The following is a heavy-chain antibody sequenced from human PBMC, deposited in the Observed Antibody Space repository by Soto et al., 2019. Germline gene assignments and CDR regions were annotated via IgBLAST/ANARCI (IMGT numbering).Heavy chain of an antibody. CDR1: GGSISSGGYS. CDR3: ARDRSGRYGMDV. V-gene: IGHV4-31*03. Sequence: PSETLSLTCTVSGGSISSGGYSWSWIRQHPGKGLEWIGYIYYSGSTYYNPSLKSRVTISVDTSKNQFSLKLSPVTAADTAVYYCARDRSGRYGMDVWGQGTTVTVSS. J-gene: IGHJ6*02. D-gene: IGHD1-26*01. CDR2: IYYSGST.